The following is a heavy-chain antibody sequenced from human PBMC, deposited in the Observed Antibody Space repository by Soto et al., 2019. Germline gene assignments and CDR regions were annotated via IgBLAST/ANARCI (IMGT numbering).Heavy chain of an antibody. CDR2: ISYDGSNK. J-gene: IGHJ6*02. Sequence: GGPLRLSCAASGFTFSSYGTHWVRQAPGRGLEWVAAISYDGSNKYYADSVKGRFTISRDNSKNTLDLQMNSLRAEDTAVYYCAKDYSSSWYWGGPYYYYYGMDVWGQGTTVTVSS. V-gene: IGHV3-30*18. CDR3: AKDYSSSWYWGGPYYYYYGMDV. CDR1: GFTFSSYG. D-gene: IGHD6-13*01.